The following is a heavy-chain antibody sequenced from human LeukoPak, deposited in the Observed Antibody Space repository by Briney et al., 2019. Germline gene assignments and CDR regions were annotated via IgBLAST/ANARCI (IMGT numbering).Heavy chain of an antibody. Sequence: GGSLRLSCAASGFTFSTYAMSWVRQAPGKGLEWVSTISDSGANTYYADSVRGRFTISRDNSKNTLYLQKNSLRADDTAIYYCAKNLYYYDSSGPSKYFDYWGQGTLVTVSS. CDR1: GFTFSTYA. CDR2: ISDSGANT. V-gene: IGHV3-23*01. J-gene: IGHJ4*02. CDR3: AKNLYYYDSSGPSKYFDY. D-gene: IGHD3-22*01.